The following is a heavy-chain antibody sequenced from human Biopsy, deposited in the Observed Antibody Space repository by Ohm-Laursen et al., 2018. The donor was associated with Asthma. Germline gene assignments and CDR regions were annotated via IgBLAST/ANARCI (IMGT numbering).Heavy chain of an antibody. V-gene: IGHV4-30-2*01. D-gene: IGHD3-9*01. Sequence: QTLSLTCAVSDASINSGGYSWDWIRPPPGEGLEFIAYLFLSGATYYNPSLKSRVTISVDRSQRQFSLKVNSVTAADTAVYYCARMNTLIQAANYFSYAMDVWGQGTTVTVSS. CDR1: DASINSGGYS. CDR2: LFLSGAT. CDR3: ARMNTLIQAANYFSYAMDV. J-gene: IGHJ6*02.